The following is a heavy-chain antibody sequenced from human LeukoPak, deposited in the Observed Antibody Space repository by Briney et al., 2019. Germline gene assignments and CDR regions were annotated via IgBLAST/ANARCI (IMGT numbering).Heavy chain of an antibody. CDR1: GFTFTSYA. D-gene: IGHD2-21*02. CDR3: VREDTPATANY. Sequence: PGGSLRLSCAASGFTFTSYAMSWVRQAPGKGLEWVSAISGSGGSTYHADSVKGRFTISRDNSKDTLFLQMHSLRPGDTAVYYCVREDTPATANYWGQGTLVTISS. CDR2: ISGSGGST. J-gene: IGHJ4*02. V-gene: IGHV3-23*01.